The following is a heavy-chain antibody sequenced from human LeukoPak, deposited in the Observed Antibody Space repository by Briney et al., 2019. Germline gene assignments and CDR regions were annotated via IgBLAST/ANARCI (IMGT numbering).Heavy chain of an antibody. D-gene: IGHD1-26*01. CDR3: ASRGSYSHFDY. CDR2: IWYDGSNK. CDR1: GFTFSSYG. Sequence: PGGSLRLSCAASGFTFSSYGMHWVRQAPGKGLEWVAVIWYDGSNKYYADYVKGRFTISRDNSKNTLYLQMNSLRAEDTAVYYCASRGSYSHFDYWGQGTLVTVSS. J-gene: IGHJ4*02. V-gene: IGHV3-33*01.